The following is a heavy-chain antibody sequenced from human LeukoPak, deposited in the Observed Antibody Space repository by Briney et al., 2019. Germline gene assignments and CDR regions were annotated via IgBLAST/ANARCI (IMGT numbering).Heavy chain of an antibody. CDR3: ARRYYDSSGYYYPIDY. V-gene: IGHV4-39*01. J-gene: IGHJ4*02. CDR1: GGSISSSSYY. Sequence: PSETLSLTCTVSGGSISSSSYYWGWIRRPPWKGLEWIGSIYYSGSTYYNPSLKSRVTISVDTSKNQFSLKLSSVTAADTAVYYCARRYYDSSGYYYPIDYWGQGTLVTVSS. CDR2: IYYSGST. D-gene: IGHD3-22*01.